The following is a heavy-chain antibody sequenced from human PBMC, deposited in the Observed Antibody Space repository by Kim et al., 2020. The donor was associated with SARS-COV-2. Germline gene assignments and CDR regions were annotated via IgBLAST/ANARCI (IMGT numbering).Heavy chain of an antibody. V-gene: IGHV3-48*03. J-gene: IGHJ4*02. D-gene: IGHD6-19*01. Sequence: DSVKGRFTISRDNAKNSLYLQMNSLRAEDTAVYYCARELGTGYSSGWSGFWGQGTLVTVSS. CDR3: ARELGTGYSSGWSGF.